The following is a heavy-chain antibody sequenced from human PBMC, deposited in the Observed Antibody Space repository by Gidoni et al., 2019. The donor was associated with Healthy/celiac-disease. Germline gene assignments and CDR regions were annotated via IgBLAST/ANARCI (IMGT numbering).Heavy chain of an antibody. J-gene: IGHJ4*02. CDR3: ASSYVSGPEEAYYFDY. D-gene: IGHD3-10*01. CDR2: IIPIFGPA. Sequence: QVQLVQSGAEVKKPGSSVRVSCKASAGTFSSYAISGVRQDTGQGLEWLGGIIPIFGPANYAQKFQGRVTITADESTITAYMELSSLRSDDTAVYYCASSYVSGPEEAYYFDYWGQGTLVTVSS. CDR1: AGTFSSYA. V-gene: IGHV1-69*01.